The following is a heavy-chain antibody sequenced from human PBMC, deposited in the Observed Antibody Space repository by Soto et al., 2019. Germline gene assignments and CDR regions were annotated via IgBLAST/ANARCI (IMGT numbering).Heavy chain of an antibody. CDR2: ISAYNGNT. D-gene: IGHD6-19*01. CDR1: GYTFTSYG. J-gene: IGHJ4*02. CDR3: ARGFSSGWYAVDY. Sequence: GESLKISCKGSGYTFTSYGISWVRQAPGQGLEWMGWISAYNGNTNYAQKLQGRVTMTTDTSTSTAYMELRSLRSEDTAVYYCARGFSSGWYAVDYWGQGTLVTVSS. V-gene: IGHV1-18*01.